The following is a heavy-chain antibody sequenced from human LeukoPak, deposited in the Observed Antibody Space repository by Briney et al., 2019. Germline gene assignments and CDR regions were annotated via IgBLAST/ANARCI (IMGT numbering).Heavy chain of an antibody. CDR3: ARGATAMASNDY. V-gene: IGHV1-18*01. CDR1: GYTFISYG. J-gene: IGHJ4*02. Sequence: ASVKVSCKASGYTFISYGISWVRQAPGQGLEWMGWISAYKGNTNYAQMLQGRVTMTTDTSTGTAYMELRSLRSDDTAVYYCARGATAMASNDYWGQGTLVTVSS. D-gene: IGHD5-18*01. CDR2: ISAYKGNT.